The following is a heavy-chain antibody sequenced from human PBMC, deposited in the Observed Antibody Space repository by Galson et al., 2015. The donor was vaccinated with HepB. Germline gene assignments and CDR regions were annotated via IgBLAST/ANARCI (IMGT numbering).Heavy chain of an antibody. CDR2: ISGSGGST. J-gene: IGHJ4*02. CDR3: AKDRVAYCGGDCYWDY. CDR1: GFTFSSYA. V-gene: IGHV3-23*01. Sequence: SLRLSCAASGFTFSSYAMSWVRQAPGKGLEWVSAISGSGGSTYYADSVKGRFTISRDNSKNTLYLQMNSLRAEDTAVYYCAKDRVAYCGGDCYWDYWGQGTLVTVSS. D-gene: IGHD2-21*02.